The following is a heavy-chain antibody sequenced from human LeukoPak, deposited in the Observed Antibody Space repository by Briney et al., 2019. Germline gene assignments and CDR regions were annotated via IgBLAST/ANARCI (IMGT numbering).Heavy chain of an antibody. D-gene: IGHD3-22*01. CDR1: GGSFSGYY. J-gene: IGHJ4*02. Sequence: SETLSLTCAVYGGSFSGYYWSWIRQPPGKGLEWIGEINHSGSTNYNPSLKSRVTISVATSKNQFSLKLSSVTAADTAVYYCARFSSGYYRTFDYWGQGTLVTVSS. V-gene: IGHV4-34*01. CDR3: ARFSSGYYRTFDY. CDR2: INHSGST.